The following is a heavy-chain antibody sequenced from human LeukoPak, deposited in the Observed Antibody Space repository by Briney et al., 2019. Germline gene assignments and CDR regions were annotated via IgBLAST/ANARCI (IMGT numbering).Heavy chain of an antibody. J-gene: IGHJ4*02. V-gene: IGHV4-39*07. CDR1: GGSISSGSSY. CDR2: IYHSGST. Sequence: SETLSLTCTVSGGSISSGSSYWGWIRQPPGKGLEWIGSIYHSGSTYYNPSLKSRVTISVDTSKNQFSLKLSSVTAADTAVYYCARDPTAIGAAAAEYYFDYWGQGTLVTVSS. CDR3: ARDPTAIGAAAAEYYFDY. D-gene: IGHD6-13*01.